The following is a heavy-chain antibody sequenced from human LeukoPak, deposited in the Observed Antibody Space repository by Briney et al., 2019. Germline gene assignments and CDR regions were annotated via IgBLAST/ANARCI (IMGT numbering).Heavy chain of an antibody. Sequence: AASVKVSCKVSGYSFTGYYMHWVRQAPGQGLEWMGSINPNIGGTNYAQKFQGRVTMTRDTSISTAYMELSRLRSDDTAVYYCARDYYDSSGYSRFDPWGQGTLVTVSS. CDR1: GYSFTGYY. D-gene: IGHD3-22*01. CDR2: INPNIGGT. V-gene: IGHV1-2*02. J-gene: IGHJ5*02. CDR3: ARDYYDSSGYSRFDP.